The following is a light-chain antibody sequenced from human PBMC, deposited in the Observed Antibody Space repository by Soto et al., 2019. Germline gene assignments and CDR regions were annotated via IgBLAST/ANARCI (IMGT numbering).Light chain of an antibody. J-gene: IGKJ5*01. CDR1: QDISSW. Sequence: DIQMTQSPSSVSASVGDRVTITCRASQDISSWLAWYQQKPGKAPKLLIYAASSLQSGVPARFSGRGSGTDFTLTISSLQPEDFASYYCQQANSFPITFGQGTRLEIK. CDR3: QQANSFPIT. CDR2: AAS. V-gene: IGKV1-12*01.